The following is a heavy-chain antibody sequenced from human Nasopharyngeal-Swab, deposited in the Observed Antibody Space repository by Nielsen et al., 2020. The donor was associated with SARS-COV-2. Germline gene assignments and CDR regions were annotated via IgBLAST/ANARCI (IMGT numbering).Heavy chain of an antibody. CDR1: GFTFSDYY. D-gene: IGHD4-17*01. CDR2: ISSSSTI. V-gene: IGHV3-69-1*01. Sequence: GESLKISCAASGFTFSDYYMNWVRQAPGKGLEWVSSISSSSTIYYADSVKGRFTISRDNSKNTLYLQMNSLRAEDTAVYYCARDLALLGPGDYEGNFDYWGQGTLVTVSS. J-gene: IGHJ4*02. CDR3: ARDLALLGPGDYEGNFDY.